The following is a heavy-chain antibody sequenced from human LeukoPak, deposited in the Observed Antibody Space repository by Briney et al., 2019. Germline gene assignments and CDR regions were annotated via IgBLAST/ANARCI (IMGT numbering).Heavy chain of an antibody. CDR1: GFTFSTYW. J-gene: IGHJ4*02. V-gene: IGHV3-74*01. Sequence: VGSLRLSCAASGFTFSTYWMHWVRQAPGKGLVWVSRINSDGSITAYADSLKGRFTISRDNAKNTLFLQMKSLRAEDTAVYFCARGGTYYDGYFGYWGQGTLVTVSS. CDR3: ARGGTYYDGYFGY. CDR2: INSDGSIT. D-gene: IGHD1-26*01.